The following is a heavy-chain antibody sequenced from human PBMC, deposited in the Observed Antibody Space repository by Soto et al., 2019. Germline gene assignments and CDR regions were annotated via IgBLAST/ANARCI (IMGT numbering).Heavy chain of an antibody. V-gene: IGHV4-39*01. Sequence: SETLSLTCTVSGGSISSSSYYWGWIRQPPGKGLEWIGSIYYSGSTYYNPSPKSRVTISVDTSKNQFSLKLSSVTAADTAVYYCARRRSSGSLLYYFDYWGQGTLVTVSS. D-gene: IGHD6-19*01. J-gene: IGHJ4*02. CDR3: ARRRSSGSLLYYFDY. CDR2: IYYSGST. CDR1: GGSISSSSYY.